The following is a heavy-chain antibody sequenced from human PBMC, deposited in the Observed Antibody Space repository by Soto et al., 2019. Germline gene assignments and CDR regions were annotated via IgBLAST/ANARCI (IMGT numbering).Heavy chain of an antibody. CDR1: GGSIRSSNW. CDR2: IYHSGST. J-gene: IGHJ6*02. CDR3: ARVVGGYYYGMDV. Sequence: QVQLQESGPGLVKPSGTLSLTCAVSGGSIRSSNWWSWVRQPPGKGLEWIGEIYHSGSTNYNTSLKSRVTISGDKSKNQFSLKLSSVTAADTAVYYCARVVGGYYYGMDVWGQGTTVTVSS. V-gene: IGHV4-4*02. D-gene: IGHD2-2*01.